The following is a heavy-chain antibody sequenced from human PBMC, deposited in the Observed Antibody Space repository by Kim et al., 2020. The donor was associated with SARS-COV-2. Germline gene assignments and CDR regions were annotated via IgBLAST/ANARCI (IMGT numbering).Heavy chain of an antibody. CDR2: MNSNSGNT. CDR1: GYTFTSYD. J-gene: IGHJ6*02. D-gene: IGHD3-22*01. Sequence: ASVKVSCKASGYTFTSYDINWVRQATGQGLEWMGWMNSNSGNTGYAQKFQGRVTMTRNTSISTAYMELSSLRSEDTVVYYCARGSKRSIVVVIVPFYNYGVDVWGQGTTVTVSS. CDR3: ARGSKRSIVVVIVPFYNYGVDV. V-gene: IGHV1-8*01.